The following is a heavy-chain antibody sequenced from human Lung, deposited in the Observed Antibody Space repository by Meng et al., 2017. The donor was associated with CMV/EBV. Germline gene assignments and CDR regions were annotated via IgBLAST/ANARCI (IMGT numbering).Heavy chain of an antibody. CDR3: ARAMAVAGTAPFDY. D-gene: IGHD6-19*01. CDR2: INSYTGGT. CDR1: GYTFTGYH. J-gene: IGHJ4*02. Sequence: ASVKVSCKASGYTFTGYHIHWVRQAPGQGLQWMGWINSYTGGTISAQKFQGRVTMTRDTSISTASMELRRLTSDDTAVYFCARAMAVAGTAPFDYWGQGTLVXVSS. V-gene: IGHV1-2*02.